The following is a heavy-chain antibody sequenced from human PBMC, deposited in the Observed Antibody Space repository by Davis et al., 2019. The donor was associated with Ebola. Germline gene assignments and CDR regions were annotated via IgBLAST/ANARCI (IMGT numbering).Heavy chain of an antibody. V-gene: IGHV3-33*01. CDR2: IWYDGSNK. J-gene: IGHJ5*02. Sequence: PGGSLRLSCAASGFTFSSYGMHWVRQAPGKGLEWVAVIWYDGSNKYYADSVKGRFTISRDNSKNTLYLQMNSLRAEDTAVYYCARDRGGGSSNWFDPWGQGTLVTVSS. CDR1: GFTFSSYG. D-gene: IGHD2-15*01. CDR3: ARDRGGGSSNWFDP.